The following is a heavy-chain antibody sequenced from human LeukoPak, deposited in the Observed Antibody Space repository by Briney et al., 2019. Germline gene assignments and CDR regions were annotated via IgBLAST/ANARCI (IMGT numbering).Heavy chain of an antibody. Sequence: GGSLRLSCAGSGFTFSSHSLNWVRQAPGKGLEWVSSISGDSHHIFYADSVKGRFTISRDNAKNSLYLQMNSLRVEDTAVYYCASYLYWWSDLGYWGQGTLVTVSS. D-gene: IGHD2-8*02. CDR3: ASYLYWWSDLGY. CDR1: GFTFSSHS. CDR2: ISGDSHHI. V-gene: IGHV3-21*01. J-gene: IGHJ4*02.